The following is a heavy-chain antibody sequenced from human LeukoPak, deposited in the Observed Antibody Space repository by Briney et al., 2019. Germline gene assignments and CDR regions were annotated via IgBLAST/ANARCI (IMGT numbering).Heavy chain of an antibody. CDR1: GFTFHDYT. Sequence: GGSLRLSCAASGFTFHDYTVHWVRQAPGKGLEWVSLISWDGGGTYYADSVKGRFTISRDNSKNTLYLQMNSLRADDTAVYYCASESPLYYGGNSEFWGQGTLVTVSS. CDR2: ISWDGGGT. CDR3: ASESPLYYGGNSEF. D-gene: IGHD4-23*01. J-gene: IGHJ4*02. V-gene: IGHV3-43*01.